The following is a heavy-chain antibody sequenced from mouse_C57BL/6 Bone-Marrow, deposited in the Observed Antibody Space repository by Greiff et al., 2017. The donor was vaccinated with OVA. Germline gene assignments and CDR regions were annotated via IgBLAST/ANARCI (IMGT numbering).Heavy chain of an antibody. Sequence: QVQLQQPGAELVKPGASVKLSCKASGYTFTSYWMQWVKQRPGQGLEWIGEIDPSDSYTNYNQKFKGKATLTVDTSSSTAYMQLSSLTSEDSAVYYCVSEGFYDDYYAAYWGQGTLVTVSA. CDR1: GYTFTSYW. V-gene: IGHV1-50*01. J-gene: IGHJ3*01. CDR3: VSEGFYDDYYAAY. D-gene: IGHD2-3*01. CDR2: IDPSDSYT.